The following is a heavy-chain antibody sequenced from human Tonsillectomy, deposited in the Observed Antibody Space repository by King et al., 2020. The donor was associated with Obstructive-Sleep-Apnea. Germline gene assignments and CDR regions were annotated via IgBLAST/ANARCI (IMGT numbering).Heavy chain of an antibody. V-gene: IGHV4-34*01. CDR1: GGSFSDYY. CDR3: ARVLGAAGPDYYFDY. D-gene: IGHD1-26*01. Sequence: VQLQQWGTGLLKPSETLSLTCAVYGGSFSDYYWSWIRQPPGKDLEWIGEINHSGNTNFKPSLKSRVTISVDTSRNQFVLKLHSVTAADTAVYYCARVLGAAGPDYYFDYWGQGTLVTVSS. J-gene: IGHJ4*02. CDR2: INHSGNT.